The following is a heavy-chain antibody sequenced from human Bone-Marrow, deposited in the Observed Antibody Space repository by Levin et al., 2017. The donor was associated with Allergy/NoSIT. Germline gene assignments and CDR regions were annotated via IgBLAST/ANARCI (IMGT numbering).Heavy chain of an antibody. V-gene: IGHV4-31*03. CDR3: AREFGTPQVTSDAFDI. D-gene: IGHD3-10*01. Sequence: PSETLSLTCTVSGDSISSGGYFWSWVRQLPGTGLEWIGYIDNTGTAYYNPSLESRVTLSLDTSKNQFSLKLSSMTAADTAVYYCAREFGTPQVTSDAFDIWGQGTMVTVSS. CDR1: GDSISSGGYF. CDR2: IDNTGTA. J-gene: IGHJ3*02.